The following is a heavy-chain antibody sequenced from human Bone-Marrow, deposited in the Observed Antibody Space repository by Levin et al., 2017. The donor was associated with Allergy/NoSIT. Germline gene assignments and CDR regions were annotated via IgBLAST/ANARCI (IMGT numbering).Heavy chain of an antibody. J-gene: IGHJ3*02. CDR3: ASRLWYRAFDI. CDR2: INHSGST. Sequence: SQTLSLTCAVYGGSFSGYYWSWIRQPPGKGLEWIGEINHSGSTNYNPSLKSRVTISVDTSKNQFSLKLSSVTAADTAVYYCASRLWYRAFDIWGQGTMVTVSS. CDR1: GGSFSGYY. D-gene: IGHD5-18*01. V-gene: IGHV4-34*01.